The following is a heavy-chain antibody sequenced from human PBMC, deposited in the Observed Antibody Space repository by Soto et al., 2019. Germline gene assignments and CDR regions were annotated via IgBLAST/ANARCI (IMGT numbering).Heavy chain of an antibody. D-gene: IGHD2-2*01. V-gene: IGHV3-48*01. Sequence: EVQLVESGGGLVQPGGSLRLSCAASGFTFSSYSMNWVRQAPGKGLEWVSYISSSSSTIYYADSVKGRFTISRDNAKNSLYLQMNSLRAEDTAVYYCARKGGNSCYDYWGQGTLVTVSS. CDR1: GFTFSSYS. CDR3: ARKGGNSCYDY. J-gene: IGHJ4*02. CDR2: ISSSSSTI.